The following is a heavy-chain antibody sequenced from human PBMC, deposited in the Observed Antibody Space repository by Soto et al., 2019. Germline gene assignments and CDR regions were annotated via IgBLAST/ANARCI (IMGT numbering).Heavy chain of an antibody. D-gene: IGHD3-10*01. CDR2: IKGDGTSI. Sequence: EVQLVESGGGLVQPGGSLRLSCAASGFTFSSHWMHWVRQAPGKGPVWVSRIKGDGTSIAYADSVKGRFTISRDYSKTTVFLQMNSLRAEDTAVYFCAKDNGNYGSGSFSHWGQGTLVTVSS. CDR1: GFTFSSHW. V-gene: IGHV3-74*03. CDR3: AKDNGNYGSGSFSH. J-gene: IGHJ4*02.